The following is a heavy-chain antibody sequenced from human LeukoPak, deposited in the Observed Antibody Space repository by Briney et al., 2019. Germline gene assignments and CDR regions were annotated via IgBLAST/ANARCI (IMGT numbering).Heavy chain of an antibody. CDR2: IRGRSDTT. V-gene: IGHV3-48*01. CDR3: ARESLDPRTPPFDY. CDR1: GFTFTMFS. D-gene: IGHD1-1*01. Sequence: GESLRLSCAASGFTFTMFSMNWLRQAPGKGLEWIAFIRGRSDTTYYADSVQGQFTISRDNAEDSVYLQMNSLRAEDTAVYYCARESLDPRTPPFDYWGQGTLVTVSS. J-gene: IGHJ4*02.